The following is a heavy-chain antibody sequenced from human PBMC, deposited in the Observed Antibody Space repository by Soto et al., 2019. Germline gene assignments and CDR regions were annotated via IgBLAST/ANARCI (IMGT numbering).Heavy chain of an antibody. V-gene: IGHV1-69*01. D-gene: IGHD3-10*01. CDR2: IIPIFGTA. CDR3: ARAEGPGSRSAPIAWFDP. J-gene: IGHJ5*02. Sequence: QVQLVQSGAEVKKPGSSVKVSCKASGGTFSSYAISWVRQAPGQGLEWMGGIIPIFGTANYAQKFQGRVTITADESTSTDYMELSSLRSEATAVYYWARAEGPGSRSAPIAWFDPWGQGTLVTVSS. CDR1: GGTFSSYA.